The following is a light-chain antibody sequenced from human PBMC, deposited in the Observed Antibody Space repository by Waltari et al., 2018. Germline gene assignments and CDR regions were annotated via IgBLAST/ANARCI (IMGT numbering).Light chain of an antibody. CDR1: SSDIGRYDI. Sequence: QSALTQPASVSGSPGQSVTISCTGASSDIGRYDIVSWYQQHPGNAPNLIIGDVSKRPSGVSDRFSGSKSGDTASLTISGLQFEDEADYYCCSYAGNYIWVFGGGTRLTVL. V-gene: IGLV2-23*02. CDR3: CSYAGNYIWV. J-gene: IGLJ3*02. CDR2: DVS.